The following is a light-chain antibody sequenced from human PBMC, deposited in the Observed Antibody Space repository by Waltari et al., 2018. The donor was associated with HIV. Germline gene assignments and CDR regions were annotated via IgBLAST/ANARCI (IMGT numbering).Light chain of an antibody. Sequence: QSVLTQPPSVSAAPGQKVTISCSGSSSNIGNNYVSWYQPLPGTAPKLLIYENNKRPSWSPDRFSGSKSGTSATLGITGLQTGDEADYYCGTWDSSLSAYVFGTGTKVTVL. CDR3: GTWDSSLSAYV. V-gene: IGLV1-51*02. CDR2: ENN. CDR1: SSNIGNNY. J-gene: IGLJ1*01.